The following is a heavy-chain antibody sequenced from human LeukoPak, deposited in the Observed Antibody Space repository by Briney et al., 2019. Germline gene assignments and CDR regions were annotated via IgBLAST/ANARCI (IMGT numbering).Heavy chain of an antibody. CDR1: GGSISSYY. V-gene: IGHV4-59*01. CDR3: AGDACGGDCYSDYYYYYGMDV. J-gene: IGHJ6*02. D-gene: IGHD2-21*02. Sequence: SETLSLTCTVSGGSISSYYWSWIRQPPGKGLEWIGNIYYSGSTNYNPSLKSRVTISVDTSKNQFSLKLSSVTAADTAVYYCAGDACGGDCYSDYYYYYGMDVWGQGTTVTVSS. CDR2: IYYSGST.